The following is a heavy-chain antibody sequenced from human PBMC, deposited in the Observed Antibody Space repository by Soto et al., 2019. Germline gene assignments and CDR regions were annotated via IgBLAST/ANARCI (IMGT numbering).Heavy chain of an antibody. CDR3: AMSKQTTYYDFWSGYSGGYYFDY. Sequence: PGGSLRLSCAASGFTVSSNYMSWVRQAPGKGLEWVSVIYSGGSTYYADSVKGRFTISRDNSKNTLYLQMNSPRAEDTAVYYCAMSKQTTYYDFWSGYSGGYYFDYWGQGTLVTVSS. CDR1: GFTVSSNY. CDR2: IYSGGST. J-gene: IGHJ4*02. D-gene: IGHD3-3*01. V-gene: IGHV3-66*01.